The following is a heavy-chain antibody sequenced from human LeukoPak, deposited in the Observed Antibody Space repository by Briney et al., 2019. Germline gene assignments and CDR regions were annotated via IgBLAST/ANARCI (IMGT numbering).Heavy chain of an antibody. CDR3: ARAVTSTEGY. J-gene: IGHJ4*02. Sequence: GGSLKLSCAASGFTFSTYWMTWVRQAPGKGLEWVASLNQDGSEKYYVDSVKGRFTISRDNAQKSLYLEMKSLSAKDTAVYYCARAVTSTEGYWGQGTLVTVSS. CDR1: GFTFSTYW. V-gene: IGHV3-7*03. CDR2: LNQDGSEK.